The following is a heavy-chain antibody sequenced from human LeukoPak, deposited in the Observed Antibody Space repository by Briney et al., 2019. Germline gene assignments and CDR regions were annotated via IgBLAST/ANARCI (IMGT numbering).Heavy chain of an antibody. CDR3: ARHHLGDYFDY. J-gene: IGHJ4*02. Sequence: SETLSLPCTVSSGSISSYYWSWIRQPPGKGLEWIGYIYYSGSTNYNPSLKSLVTISVDTSKNQFSLKLSSVTAADRAIYYCARHHLGDYFDYWGQGTLVTGSS. CDR2: IYYSGST. V-gene: IGHV4-59*08. CDR1: SGSISSYY.